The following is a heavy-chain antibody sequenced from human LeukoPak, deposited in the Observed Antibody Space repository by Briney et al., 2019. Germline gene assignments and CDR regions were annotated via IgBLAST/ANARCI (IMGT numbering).Heavy chain of an antibody. Sequence: GGTLRLSCAASGFSFSSHGMSWVRQAPGKGLEWVSGIIGGAGGTYYADSVKGRFTISRDNAKNTLYLQMNSLRAEDTAVYYCARAGTIFGVVINYYYYYMDVWGKGTTVTVSS. CDR2: IIGGAGGT. V-gene: IGHV3-23*01. J-gene: IGHJ6*03. CDR3: ARAGTIFGVVINYYYYYMDV. D-gene: IGHD3-3*01. CDR1: GFSFSSHG.